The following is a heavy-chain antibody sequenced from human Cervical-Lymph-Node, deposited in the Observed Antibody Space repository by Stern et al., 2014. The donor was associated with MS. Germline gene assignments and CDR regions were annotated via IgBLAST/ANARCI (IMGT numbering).Heavy chain of an antibody. CDR1: GGTFSSYA. D-gene: IGHD6-13*01. CDR2: IIPIFGTA. CDR3: ARDFLLRIAAAGY. J-gene: IGHJ4*02. V-gene: IGHV1-69*05. Sequence: QVQLVQSGAEVKKPGSSVKVSCKASGGTFSSYAISWVRQAPGQGLEWMGGIIPIFGTANYAQKFQGRVTMTRDTSTSTVYMELSSLRSEDTAVYYCARDFLLRIAAAGYWGQGTLVTVSS.